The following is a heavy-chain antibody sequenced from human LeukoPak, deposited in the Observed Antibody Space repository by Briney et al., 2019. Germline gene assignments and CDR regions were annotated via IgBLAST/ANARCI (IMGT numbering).Heavy chain of an antibody. CDR1: GGSISSSNW. J-gene: IGHJ4*02. Sequence: PSETLSLTCAVSGGSISSSNWWSWVRQPPGKGLEWIGEIYHSGSASYNPSLKSRVAISVDKSKNQLSLQLSSVTAADTAVYYCARDSTSGSSWFFDYWGQGTLVTVSS. CDR2: IYHSGSA. CDR3: ARDSTSGSSWFFDY. V-gene: IGHV4-4*02. D-gene: IGHD6-13*01.